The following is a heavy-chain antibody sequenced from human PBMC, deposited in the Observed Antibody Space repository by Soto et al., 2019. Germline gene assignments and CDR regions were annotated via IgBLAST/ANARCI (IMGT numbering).Heavy chain of an antibody. J-gene: IGHJ4*02. V-gene: IGHV3-21*01. CDR3: AASYYYDSRGYFYEDY. CDR1: GFTFSSYS. D-gene: IGHD3-22*01. Sequence: GGSLRLSCAASGFTFSSYSMNWVRQAPGKGLEWVSSISGSSSYIYYADSVKGRFTISRDNAKNSLYLQMNSLRVEDTAVYDCAASYYYDSRGYFYEDYWGQGTLVTVSS. CDR2: ISGSSSYI.